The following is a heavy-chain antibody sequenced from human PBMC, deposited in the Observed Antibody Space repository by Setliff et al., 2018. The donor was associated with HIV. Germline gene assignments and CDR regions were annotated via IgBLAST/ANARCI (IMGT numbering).Heavy chain of an antibody. CDR2: INHSASI. V-gene: IGHV4-34*01. D-gene: IGHD3-10*01. J-gene: IGHJ4*02. CDR1: GGSFSGYY. Sequence: SETLSLTCAVYGGSFSGYYWSWIRQPPGKGLEWIGEINHSASINYNPSLKSRVTISIDTSKNQFSLKLTSVTAADTAVYYCARDPWVRGVIMAPDYWGQGTLVTVSS. CDR3: ARDPWVRGVIMAPDY.